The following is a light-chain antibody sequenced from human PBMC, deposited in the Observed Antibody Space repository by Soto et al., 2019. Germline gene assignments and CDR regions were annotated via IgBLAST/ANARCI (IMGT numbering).Light chain of an antibody. CDR3: QSYDSGLSGSI. J-gene: IGLJ2*01. CDR1: TSNIGAGYD. V-gene: IGLV1-40*01. CDR2: ANT. Sequence: QSVLTQPPSVSGAPGQRVTISCSGTTSNIGAGYDVHWYQLRPGTAPKLLIYANTDRPSGVPDRFSGSKSGTSASLAITGLQAEDGADYYCQSYDSGLSGSIFGGGTKVTVL.